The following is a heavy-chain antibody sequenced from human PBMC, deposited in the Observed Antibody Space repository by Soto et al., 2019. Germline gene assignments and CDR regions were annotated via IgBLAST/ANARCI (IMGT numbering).Heavy chain of an antibody. D-gene: IGHD6-19*01. CDR2: IYYSGST. CDR3: ASGWGGYFPH. V-gene: IGHV4-59*01. J-gene: IGHJ1*01. Sequence: SETLSLTCTVSGDSISSYYWSWIRQPPGKGLEWIGYIYYSGSTNYNPSLKSRVTISVDTSKNQFSLKLSSVTAADTAVYYCASGWGGYFPHWGQGNLVTVSS. CDR1: GDSISSYY.